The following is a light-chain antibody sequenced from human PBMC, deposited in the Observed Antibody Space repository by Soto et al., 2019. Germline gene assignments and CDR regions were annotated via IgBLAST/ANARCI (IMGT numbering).Light chain of an antibody. CDR1: QSVSSSY. CDR2: GAS. CDR3: QQYGSSGT. V-gene: IGKV3-20*01. J-gene: IGKJ1*01. Sequence: IVLTQSPGTLSLYPGERATLSCRASQSVSSSYLAWYQQKPGQAPRLLIYGASSRATGIPDRFSGGGSGTDFTLTISRLEPEDFAVYYCQQYGSSGTFGQGTKVDTK.